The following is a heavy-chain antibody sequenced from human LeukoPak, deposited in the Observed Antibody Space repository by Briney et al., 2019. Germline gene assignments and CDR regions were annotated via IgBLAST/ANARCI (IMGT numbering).Heavy chain of an antibody. CDR2: ISSRGGTI. CDR1: GSTFNNYE. Sequence: GGSLRLSCAASGSTFNNYEMNWVRQAPGKGLEWISYISSRGGTIHYADSVKGRFTISRDNTKNSLYLQMNSLRAEDTAVYYCVRDRTTNTYDSWGQGTLVTVSS. D-gene: IGHD1-14*01. J-gene: IGHJ4*02. CDR3: VRDRTTNTYDS. V-gene: IGHV3-48*03.